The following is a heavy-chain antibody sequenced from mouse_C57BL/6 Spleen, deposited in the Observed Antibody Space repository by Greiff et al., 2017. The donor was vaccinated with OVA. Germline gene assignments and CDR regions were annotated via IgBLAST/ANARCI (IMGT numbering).Heavy chain of an antibody. J-gene: IGHJ2*01. Sequence: EVQLQQSGPELVKPGASVKISCKASGYTFTDYYMNWVKQSHGKSLEWIGDINPNNGGTSYNQKFKGKATLTVDKSSSTAYMELRSLTSEDSAVYYCARSRGIYDCYPGDFDYWGQGTTLTVSS. CDR3: ARSRGIYDCYPGDFDY. D-gene: IGHD2-3*01. CDR1: GYTFTDYY. V-gene: IGHV1-26*01. CDR2: INPNNGGT.